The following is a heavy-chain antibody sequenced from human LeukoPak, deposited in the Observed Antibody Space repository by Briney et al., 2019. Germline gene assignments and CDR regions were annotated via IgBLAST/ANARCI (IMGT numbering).Heavy chain of an antibody. CDR1: GYTFTGYF. CDR2: INPNSGGT. D-gene: IGHD4-17*01. Sequence: GASVKVSCKTSGYTFTGYFMHWVRQAPGQGLEWMGWINPNSGGTNYAQKFQGRVTMTRDTSISTAYMELTRLRSDDTAMYYCSREGDYGVYGRLWYFDLWGRGTLVTVSS. CDR3: SREGDYGVYGRLWYFDL. V-gene: IGHV1-2*02. J-gene: IGHJ2*01.